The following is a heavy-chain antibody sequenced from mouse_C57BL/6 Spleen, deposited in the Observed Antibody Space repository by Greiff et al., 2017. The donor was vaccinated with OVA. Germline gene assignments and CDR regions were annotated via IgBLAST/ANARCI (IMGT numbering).Heavy chain of an antibody. D-gene: IGHD1-1*01. J-gene: IGHJ1*03. Sequence: EVQRVESGGGLVKPGGSLKLSCAASGFTFSDYGMHWVRQAPEKGLEWVAYISSGSSTIYYADTVKGRSTITRDKANTTPFLQMTSLRSEDTAVYYYARGQYGSGYWYFDVWGTGTTVTVSA. CDR3: ARGQYGSGYWYFDV. V-gene: IGHV5-17*01. CDR2: ISSGSSTI. CDR1: GFTFSDYG.